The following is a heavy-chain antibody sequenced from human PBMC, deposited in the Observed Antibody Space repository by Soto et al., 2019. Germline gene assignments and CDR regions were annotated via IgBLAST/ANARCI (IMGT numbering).Heavy chain of an antibody. J-gene: IGHJ5*02. CDR1: GGTFSSYA. V-gene: IGHV1-69*13. CDR3: AREELEYSSSPRNWFDP. CDR2: IIPIFGTA. D-gene: IGHD6-6*01. Sequence: GASVKVSCKASGGTFSSYAISWVRQAPGQGLEWMGGIIPIFGTANYAQKFQGRVTITADESTSTAYMELSSLRSEDTAVYYCAREELEYSSSPRNWFDPWGQGTLVTVS.